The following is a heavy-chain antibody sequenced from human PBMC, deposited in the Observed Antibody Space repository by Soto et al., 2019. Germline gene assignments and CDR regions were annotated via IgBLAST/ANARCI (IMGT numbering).Heavy chain of an antibody. J-gene: IGHJ3*01. CDR2: ISAYNGNT. CDR1: GYTFTSYG. Sequence: ASVNVSCKASGYTFTSYGISWVRQAPGQGLEWMGWISAYNGNTNYAQKLQGRVTMTTDTSTSTAYMELRSLRSDDTAVYYCARVSGYCSSTSCYGAPNDAFDVWGQGTMVTVSS. D-gene: IGHD2-2*01. V-gene: IGHV1-18*01. CDR3: ARVSGYCSSTSCYGAPNDAFDV.